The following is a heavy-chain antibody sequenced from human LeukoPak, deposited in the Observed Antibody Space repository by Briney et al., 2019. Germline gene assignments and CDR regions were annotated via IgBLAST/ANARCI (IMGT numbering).Heavy chain of an antibody. V-gene: IGHV4-4*09. CDR2: SYTSGST. D-gene: IGHD1-26*01. CDR1: GGSISSYY. CDR3: ARLIVGATYYFDY. J-gene: IGHJ4*02. Sequence: SETLSLTCTVSGGSISSYYWSWIRQPPGKGLEWIGYSYTSGSTNYNPSLKSRVTISVDTSKNQFSLKLSSVTAADTAVYYCARLIVGATYYFDYWGQGTLVTVSS.